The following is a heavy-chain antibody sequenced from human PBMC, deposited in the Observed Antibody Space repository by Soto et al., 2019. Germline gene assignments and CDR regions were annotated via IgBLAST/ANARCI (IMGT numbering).Heavy chain of an antibody. CDR1: GGSFSGYY. V-gene: IGHV4-34*01. D-gene: IGHD2-15*01. CDR2: INHSGST. J-gene: IGHJ5*02. CDR3: ARAKLRYCSGGSCYLVMGWFDP. Sequence: SETLSLTCAVYGGSFSGYYWSWIRQPPGKGLEWIGEINHSGSTNYNPSLKSRVTISVDTSKNQFSLKLSSVTAADTAVYYCARAKLRYCSGGSCYLVMGWFDPWGQGTLVTVSS.